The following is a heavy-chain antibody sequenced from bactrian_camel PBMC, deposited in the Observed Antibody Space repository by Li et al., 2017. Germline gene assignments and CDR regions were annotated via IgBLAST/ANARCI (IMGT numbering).Heavy chain of an antibody. CDR1: GLTFEGGN. V-gene: IGHV3-1*01. D-gene: IGHD6*01. CDR3: ALAVPCMGWSMPAPKASDFGY. CDR2: IAPDGSR. Sequence: VQLVESGGGAVQTGGSLRLTCTAVGLTFEGGNQGWYRETPGNEFELVSSIAPDGSRWYADSVQGRFTISQNNAKDTVYLQMESLKFEDTAVYYCALAVPCMGWSMPAPKASDFGYWGQGTQVTVS. J-gene: IGHJ6*01.